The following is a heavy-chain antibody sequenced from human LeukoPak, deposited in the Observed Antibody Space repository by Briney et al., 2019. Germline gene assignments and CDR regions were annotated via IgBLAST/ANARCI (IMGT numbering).Heavy chain of an antibody. CDR1: GFTFSSYG. CDR2: ISYDGSNK. V-gene: IGHV3-30*18. CDR3: AKGIGSGWTDY. D-gene: IGHD6-19*01. Sequence: GRSLRLSCAASGFTFSSYGMHWVRQAPGKGLEWVAVISYDGSNKYYADSVKGRFTISRDNSKNTLYLQMNSLRAGDTAVYYCAKGIGSGWTDYWGQGTLVTVSS. J-gene: IGHJ4*02.